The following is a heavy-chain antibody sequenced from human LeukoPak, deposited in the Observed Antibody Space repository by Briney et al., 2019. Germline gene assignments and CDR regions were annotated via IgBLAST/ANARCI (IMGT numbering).Heavy chain of an antibody. J-gene: IGHJ4*02. V-gene: IGHV4-30-2*01. CDR1: GGSISSGGYS. CDR3: ARAHIVVVPAAMGWVWGDYFDY. Sequence: SQTLSLTCAVSGGSISSGGYSWSWIRQPPGKGLEWIGYIYHSGSTYYNPSLKSRVTISVDRSKNQFSLKLSSVTAADTAVYYCARAHIVVVPAAMGWVWGDYFDYWGQGTLVTVSS. D-gene: IGHD2-2*01. CDR2: IYHSGST.